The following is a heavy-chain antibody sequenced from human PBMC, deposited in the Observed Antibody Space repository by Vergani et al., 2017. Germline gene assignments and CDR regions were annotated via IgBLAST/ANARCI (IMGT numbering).Heavy chain of an antibody. J-gene: IGHJ1*01. D-gene: IGHD3-10*02. V-gene: IGHV3-30*03. CDR2: ISYDGTQK. Sequence: QVHLVESGGGVVQPGRSLRLSCVVSGFTSSYYGMHWVRQAPGKGLEWVAGISYDGTQKYYADSVKGRFTISRDNSKSTLYLQMNSLRTEDTAVYYCATKSCGTPGCRIDYVREWGRGRLVTVSS. CDR1: GFTSSYYG. CDR3: ATKSCGTPGCRIDYVRE.